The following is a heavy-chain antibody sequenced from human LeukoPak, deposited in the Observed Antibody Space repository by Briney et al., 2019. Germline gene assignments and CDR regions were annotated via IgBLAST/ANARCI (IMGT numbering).Heavy chain of an antibody. CDR2: ISESGTT. Sequence: SETLSLTCSVSGGSISSSLHYWAWTRQPPGKGLEWLATISESGTTYYNPSLKSRGTISVDTSKNQFSLNLGSVTAADTAVYYCARYSGSYFDYWGQGALVTVSS. D-gene: IGHD6-19*01. J-gene: IGHJ4*02. V-gene: IGHV4-39*01. CDR1: GGSISSSLHY. CDR3: ARYSGSYFDY.